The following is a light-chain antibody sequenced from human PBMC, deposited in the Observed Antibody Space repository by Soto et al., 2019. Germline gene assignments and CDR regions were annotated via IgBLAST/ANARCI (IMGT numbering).Light chain of an antibody. J-gene: IGLJ2*01. CDR2: DVT. V-gene: IGLV2-14*03. CDR3: TSYTTARVRV. CDR1: SSDVGRYNY. Sequence: QSALTQPASVSAFPGQSITISCSGTSSDVGRYNYVSWYQQHPGKAPKLMIYDVTNRPSGVSDRFSGSKSGNTASLTISGLQDEDEADYYCTSYTTARVRVFGGGTKLPVL.